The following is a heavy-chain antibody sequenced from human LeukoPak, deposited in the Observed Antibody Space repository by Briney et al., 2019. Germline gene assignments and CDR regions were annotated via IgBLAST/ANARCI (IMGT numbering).Heavy chain of an antibody. CDR2: MNPNSGYT. CDR3: AREATFGGVIPTGY. J-gene: IGHJ4*02. D-gene: IGHD3-16*02. Sequence: GASVKVSCKASGYTFTSYVINWVRQATGQGLEWMGWMNPNSGYTGYAQKFQGRVSMTRNTSISTAYMELSSLRSEDTAVCYCAREATFGGVIPTGYWGQGTLVTVSS. V-gene: IGHV1-8*01. CDR1: GYTFTSYV.